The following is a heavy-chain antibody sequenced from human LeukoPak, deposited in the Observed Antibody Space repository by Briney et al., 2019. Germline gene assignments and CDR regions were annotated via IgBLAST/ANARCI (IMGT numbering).Heavy chain of an antibody. CDR2: IYYSAST. Sequence: PSETLSLTCTVSGGSISSSNYYWDWIRQPPGTGLEWIGNIYYSASTYYNPSLKSRVTISVDTSKNQFSLKLSSVTAADTAVYYCARLGYNYDYGFDYWGQGTLVTVSS. D-gene: IGHD5-18*01. V-gene: IGHV4-39*01. CDR1: GGSISSSNYY. CDR3: ARLGYNYDYGFDY. J-gene: IGHJ4*02.